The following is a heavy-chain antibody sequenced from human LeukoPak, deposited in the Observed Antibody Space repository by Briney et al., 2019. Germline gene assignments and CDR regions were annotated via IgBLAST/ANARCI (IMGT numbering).Heavy chain of an antibody. CDR2: IIPIVGTT. Sequence: SVNVSCKASGGTFSSYAFSWVRQAPGQGLEWMGGIIPIVGTTNYAQMFQGRVTITADESTSTAYMELSSLRSEDTAVYYCAKGGYYYDSSGYSHLPDYWGQGTLVTVSA. V-gene: IGHV1-69*01. CDR1: GGTFSSYA. J-gene: IGHJ4*02. CDR3: AKGGYYYDSSGYSHLPDY. D-gene: IGHD3-22*01.